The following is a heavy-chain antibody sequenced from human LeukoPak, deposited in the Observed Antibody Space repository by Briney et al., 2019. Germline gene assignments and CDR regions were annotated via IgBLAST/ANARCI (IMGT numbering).Heavy chain of an antibody. J-gene: IGHJ6*03. V-gene: IGHV4-61*02. Sequence: SETLSLTCTVSGGSISSGSYYWSWFRQPAGKGLEWIGRIYTSGSTNYNPSLKSRVTISVDTSKNQFSLKLSSVTAADTAVYYCARTHDLEWLSSPYYYYYMDVWGKGTTVTVSS. CDR1: GGSISSGSYY. CDR2: IYTSGST. D-gene: IGHD3-3*01. CDR3: ARTHDLEWLSSPYYYYYMDV.